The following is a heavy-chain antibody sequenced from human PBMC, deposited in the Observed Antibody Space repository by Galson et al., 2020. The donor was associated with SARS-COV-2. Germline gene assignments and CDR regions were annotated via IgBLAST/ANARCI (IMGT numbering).Heavy chain of an antibody. D-gene: IGHD2-21*02. J-gene: IGHJ6*02. Sequence: ASVKVSCKVSGYTLTELSMHWVRQAPGKGLEWMGGFDPEDGATIYAQKFQGRVTMTADTSTDTAYMELSSLRSEDTAVYYCASEPAYCGGDCTRSGYGMDVWGQGTTVTVSS. V-gene: IGHV1-24*01. CDR3: ASEPAYCGGDCTRSGYGMDV. CDR1: GYTLTELS. CDR2: FDPEDGAT.